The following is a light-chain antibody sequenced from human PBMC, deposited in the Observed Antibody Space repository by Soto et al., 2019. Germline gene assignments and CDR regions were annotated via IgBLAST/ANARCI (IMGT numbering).Light chain of an antibody. V-gene: IGKV1-5*01. CDR3: QQYNSYSPS. Sequence: DIPMTQSPSTLSASVGDRVTITCRASQRISSWLAWYQQKPGKAPKLLIYDASSLESGVPSRFSGSGSGTEFTLTISSLQPDDFATYYCQQYNSYSPSFVQGTKV. CDR1: QRISSW. J-gene: IGKJ1*01. CDR2: DAS.